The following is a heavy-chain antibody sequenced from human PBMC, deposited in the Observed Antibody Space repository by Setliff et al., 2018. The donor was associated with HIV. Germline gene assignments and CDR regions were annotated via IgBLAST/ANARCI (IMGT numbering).Heavy chain of an antibody. CDR3: ARDKADFGEGMDV. D-gene: IGHD3-10*01. CDR2: INPNSGNT. CDR1: GHTFTSYA. Sequence: ASVKVSCKASGHTFTSYAMHWVRQVPGQRLEWMGRINPNSGNTNYAQKFRGRVTLTTDTSTSTAYMELRSLRSDDTAVYYCARDKADFGEGMDVWGQGTTVTV. V-gene: IGHV1-18*01. J-gene: IGHJ6*02.